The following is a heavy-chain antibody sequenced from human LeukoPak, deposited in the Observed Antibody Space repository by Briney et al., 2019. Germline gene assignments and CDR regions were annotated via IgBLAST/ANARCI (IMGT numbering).Heavy chain of an antibody. Sequence: GGSLRLSCAASGFTFSRYWMHWVRQAPGKGLVWVSRINRGGSSTTYADSVKGRFTISRDTAKNTLYLQMNSLRAEDTAVYYCAREGANDYSNYGWFDPWGQGTLVTVSS. CDR3: AREGANDYSNYGWFDP. V-gene: IGHV3-74*01. CDR1: GFTFSRYW. CDR2: INRGGSST. J-gene: IGHJ5*02. D-gene: IGHD4-11*01.